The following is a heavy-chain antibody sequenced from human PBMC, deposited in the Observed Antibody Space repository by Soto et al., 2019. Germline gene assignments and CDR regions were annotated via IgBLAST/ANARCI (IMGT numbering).Heavy chain of an antibody. V-gene: IGHV3-64*04. CDR1: GFVFRSYT. D-gene: IGHD4-4*01. J-gene: IGHJ6*02. CDR2: ISGNGSTT. Sequence: PGGSLRLSCSASGFVFRSYTLYWVRQAPGKGLEFVSAISGNGSTTYYADSVKGRFTISRDNTKNSLYLQMNSLRAEDTAVYYCARDRQPSSYIGLDVWGQGTTVTVSS. CDR3: ARDRQPSSYIGLDV.